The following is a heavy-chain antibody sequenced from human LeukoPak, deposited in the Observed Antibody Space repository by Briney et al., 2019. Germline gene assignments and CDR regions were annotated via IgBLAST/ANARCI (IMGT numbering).Heavy chain of an antibody. CDR3: ARCTTGRTFGSLREIKRSREIDY. CDR2: ISSSSSNI. J-gene: IGHJ4*02. Sequence: GGSLRLSCAASGFTFSSYGMSWVRQAPGKGLEWVSSISSSSSNIYYADSVKGRFTISRDNAKNSLYLQMNSLRVEDTAVYYCARCTTGRTFGSLREIKRSREIDYWGQGTLVTVSS. V-gene: IGHV3-21*01. D-gene: IGHD1-1*01. CDR1: GFTFSSYG.